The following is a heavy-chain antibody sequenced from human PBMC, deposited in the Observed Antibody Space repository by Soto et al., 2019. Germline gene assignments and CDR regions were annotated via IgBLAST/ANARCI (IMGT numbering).Heavy chain of an antibody. D-gene: IGHD3-3*01. V-gene: IGHV3-23*04. CDR1: GFTFSSYA. CDR3: AKAPSDFWSGYHYFDY. Sequence: EVQLVESGGGLVQPGGSLRLSCAASGFTFSSYAMSWVRQAPGKGREWVSAISGSGGSTYYADSVKGRFTISRDNSKNTLYLQMNSLRAEDTAVYYCAKAPSDFWSGYHYFDYWGQGTLVTVSS. CDR2: ISGSGGST. J-gene: IGHJ4*02.